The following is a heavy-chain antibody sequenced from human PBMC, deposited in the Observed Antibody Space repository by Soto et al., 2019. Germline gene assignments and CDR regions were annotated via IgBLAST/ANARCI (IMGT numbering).Heavy chain of an antibody. Sequence: PGGSLRLSCAASGFTFSSYGMHWVRQAPGKGLKRVAVIWYDRSNKYYAESGKGRITISRDKSKNTLYLQMNSLRAEDTAVYYCARDPLRLPSYGMDVWGQGT. CDR3: ARDPLRLPSYGMDV. V-gene: IGHV3-33*01. CDR1: GFTFSSYG. J-gene: IGHJ6*02. CDR2: IWYDRSNK.